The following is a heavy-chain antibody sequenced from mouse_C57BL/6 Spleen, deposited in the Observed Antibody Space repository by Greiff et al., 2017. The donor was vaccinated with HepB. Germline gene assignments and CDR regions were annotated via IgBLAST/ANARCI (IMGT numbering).Heavy chain of an antibody. Sequence: VQLKESVAELVRPGASVKLSCTASGFNIKNTYMHWVKQRPEQGLEWIGRIDPANGNTKYAPKFQGKATITADTSSNTAYLQLSSLTSEDTAIYYCARRPYSNYGYYYAMDYWGQGTSVTVSS. CDR3: ARRPYSNYGYYYAMDY. V-gene: IGHV14-3*01. D-gene: IGHD2-5*01. CDR2: IDPANGNT. J-gene: IGHJ4*01. CDR1: GFNIKNTY.